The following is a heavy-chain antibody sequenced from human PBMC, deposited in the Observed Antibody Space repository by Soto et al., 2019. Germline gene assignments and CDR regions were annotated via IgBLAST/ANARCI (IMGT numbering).Heavy chain of an antibody. CDR2: ITPLFGTA. CDR3: AQTLGLAVAGPGRFDL. V-gene: IGHV1-69*12. CDR1: GGTFSTYA. Sequence: QVQLVQSGAEVKKPGSSVKVSCKASGGTFSTYAISWVRQAPGQGLEWMGGITPLFGTANYAQKFQGRVTITADESTTTAYMELTSLSSEDTAVYYCAQTLGLAVAGPGRFDLWGRGTLITVSS. D-gene: IGHD6-19*01. J-gene: IGHJ2*01.